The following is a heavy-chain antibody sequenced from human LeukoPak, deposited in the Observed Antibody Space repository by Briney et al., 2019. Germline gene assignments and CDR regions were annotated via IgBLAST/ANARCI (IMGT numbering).Heavy chain of an antibody. V-gene: IGHV3-23*01. Sequence: GGTLRLSCAASGFTFSSYGMSWVRQAPGKGLEWVSTISGSGDTTLHADSVKGRFTISGDNSRDTLYLQMNSLRAEDTAVYYCARGKLRYFDYWGQGTLVTVSS. CDR2: ISGSGDTT. D-gene: IGHD3-9*01. CDR1: GFTFSSYG. CDR3: ARGKLRYFDY. J-gene: IGHJ4*02.